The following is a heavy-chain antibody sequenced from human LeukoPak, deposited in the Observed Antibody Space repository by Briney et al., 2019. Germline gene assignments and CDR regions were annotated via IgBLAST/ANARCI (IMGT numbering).Heavy chain of an antibody. J-gene: IGHJ4*02. D-gene: IGHD1-26*01. V-gene: IGHV4-34*01. CDR2: INHSGST. Sequence: PSETLSLTCAVYGGSFSGYYWSWIRQPPGKGLEWIGEINHSGSTNYNPSLKSRVTISVDTSKNQFSLKLSSATAADTAVYYCARGVGAELDYYFDYWGQGTLVTVSS. CDR3: ARGVGAELDYYFDY. CDR1: GGSFSGYY.